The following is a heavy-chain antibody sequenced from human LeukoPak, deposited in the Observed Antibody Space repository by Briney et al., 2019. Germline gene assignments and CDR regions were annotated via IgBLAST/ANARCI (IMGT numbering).Heavy chain of an antibody. V-gene: IGHV1-24*01. CDR2: FDPEDGET. CDR1: GYTLTELS. D-gene: IGHD5-12*01. Sequence: ASVKVSCKVSGYTLTELSMHWVRQAPGKGLEWMGGFDPEDGETIYAQKFQGRVTMTEDTSTDTAYMELSSLRSEDTAVYYCATPGRGYSGYGESYYFDYWGQGTLVTVSS. CDR3: ATPGRGYSGYGESYYFDY. J-gene: IGHJ4*02.